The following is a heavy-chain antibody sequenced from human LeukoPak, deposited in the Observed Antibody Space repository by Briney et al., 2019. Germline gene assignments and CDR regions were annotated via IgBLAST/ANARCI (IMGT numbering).Heavy chain of an antibody. CDR3: ANRERITMVPDV. Sequence: GGSLRLSCAASGFTVSGLCMSWVRQAPGKGLEWVAFLYTGDNTYYADSVKDRFTISRDNSKNTLYLQMNSLRAEDTAVYYCANRERITMVPDVWGQGTTVTVSS. CDR2: LYTGDNT. D-gene: IGHD3-10*01. J-gene: IGHJ6*02. CDR1: GFTVSGLC. V-gene: IGHV3-66*01.